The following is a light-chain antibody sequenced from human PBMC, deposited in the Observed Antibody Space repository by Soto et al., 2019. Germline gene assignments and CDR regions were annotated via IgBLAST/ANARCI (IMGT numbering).Light chain of an antibody. Sequence: PGERATLSCRASETVTSSHLAWYQQKPGQAPRLLIYGASSRATGIPDRFSGSGSGTDFTLTISRLEPEDFAVYYCQHYGSSSNTFGQGTRLEIK. CDR3: QHYGSSSNT. CDR1: ETVTSSH. V-gene: IGKV3-20*01. J-gene: IGKJ5*01. CDR2: GAS.